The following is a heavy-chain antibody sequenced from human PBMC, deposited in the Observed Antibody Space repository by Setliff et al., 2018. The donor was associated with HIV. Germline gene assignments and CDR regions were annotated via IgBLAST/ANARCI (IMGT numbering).Heavy chain of an antibody. J-gene: IGHJ3*02. CDR2: IHTSGNT. CDR1: GHSISGYY. Sequence: SETLSLTCSVSGHSISGYYWSWIRQPAGRGLEWIGRIHTSGNTNYNPSLRGRATMSVDMSKNQFSLKLTSVSAADTAVYYCARDRIEFVAEDPHDVFDIWGRGTLVTVSS. V-gene: IGHV4-4*07. CDR3: ARDRIEFVAEDPHDVFDI. D-gene: IGHD5-12*01.